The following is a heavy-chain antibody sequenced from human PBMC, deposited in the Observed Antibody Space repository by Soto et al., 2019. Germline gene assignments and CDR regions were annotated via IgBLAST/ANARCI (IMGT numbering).Heavy chain of an antibody. Sequence: QITLKESGPTLVKPTQPLTLTCTFSGFSLSTSGVGVVWIRQPPGKAPEWLGIIYWDDDKRYRPSLKSRLTTTKDTSKTQVVLTMTNMDPVDTGTYYCAHNLVAGTSWFDPWGQGTLVTVSS. CDR2: IYWDDDK. J-gene: IGHJ5*02. CDR3: AHNLVAGTSWFDP. V-gene: IGHV2-5*02. CDR1: GFSLSTSGVG. D-gene: IGHD6-19*01.